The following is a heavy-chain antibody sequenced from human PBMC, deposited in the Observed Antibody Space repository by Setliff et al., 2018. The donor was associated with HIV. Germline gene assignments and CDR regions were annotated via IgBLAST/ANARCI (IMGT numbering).Heavy chain of an antibody. CDR3: ARTHSFQPYYFDY. CDR2: INHSGST. Sequence: KPSETLSLTCAVYGGSFSGYYWSWIRQPPGKGLEWIGEINHSGSTNYNPSLKSRVTISVDTSKNQFSLKLSSVAAADTAVYYCARTHSFQPYYFDYWGQGTLVTAPQ. CDR1: GGSFSGYY. J-gene: IGHJ4*02. V-gene: IGHV4-34*01. D-gene: IGHD5-18*01.